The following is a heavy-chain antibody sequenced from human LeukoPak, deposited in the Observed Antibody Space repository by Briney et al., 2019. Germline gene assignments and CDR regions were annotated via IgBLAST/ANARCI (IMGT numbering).Heavy chain of an antibody. J-gene: IGHJ4*02. V-gene: IGHV4-39*07. D-gene: IGHD6-13*01. CDR3: ARVGEQHHIDY. Sequence: PSETLSLTCTVSGGSISSSSYYWGWIRQPPGKGLEWIGSIYYSGSTYYNPSLKSRVTISVDTSKNQFSLKLSSVTAADTAVYYCARVGEQHHIDYWGQGTLVTVSS. CDR2: IYYSGST. CDR1: GGSISSSSYY.